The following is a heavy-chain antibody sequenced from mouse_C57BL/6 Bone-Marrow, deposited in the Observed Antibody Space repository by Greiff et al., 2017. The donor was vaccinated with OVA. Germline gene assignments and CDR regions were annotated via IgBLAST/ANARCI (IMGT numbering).Heavy chain of an antibody. V-gene: IGHV5-4*01. Sequence: EVKLEESGGGLVKPGGSLKLSCAASGFTFSSYAMSWVRQTPEKRLEWVATISDGGSYTYYPDNVKGRFTISRDNAKNNLYLQMSHLKSEDTAMYYCARDGGNYVAWFAYWGQGTLVTVSA. CDR3: ARDGGNYVAWFAY. CDR2: ISDGGSYT. CDR1: GFTFSSYA. D-gene: IGHD2-1*01. J-gene: IGHJ3*01.